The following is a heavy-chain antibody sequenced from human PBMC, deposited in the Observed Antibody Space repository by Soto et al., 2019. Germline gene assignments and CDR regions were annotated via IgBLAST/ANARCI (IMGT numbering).Heavy chain of an antibody. D-gene: IGHD1-1*01. CDR1: GYKFTTFW. Sequence: GESLKISCEASGYKFTTFWIGWLRQMPWKGLEWMGIIWPDDSDTRYSPSFQGQVTISADKSIYTAYLQWSSLKASDTAIYYCVRHTNGHNPLDYWGQGTLVTVSS. CDR2: IWPDDSDT. J-gene: IGHJ4*02. V-gene: IGHV5-51*01. CDR3: VRHTNGHNPLDY.